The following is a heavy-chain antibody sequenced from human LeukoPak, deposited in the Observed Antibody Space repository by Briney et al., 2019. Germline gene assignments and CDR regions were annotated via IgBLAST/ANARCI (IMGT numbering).Heavy chain of an antibody. D-gene: IGHD5-18*01. J-gene: IGHJ6*02. V-gene: IGHV3-7*03. CDR1: GFTFSSYW. CDR3: AKTQRQGYSYGYRDSWTFYGMDV. CDR2: IKQDGSEK. Sequence: GGSLRLSCAASGFTFSSYWMSWVRQAPGKGLEWVANIKQDGSEKYYVDSVKGRFTISRDNSKNTLYLQMNSLRAEDTAVYYCAKTQRQGYSYGYRDSWTFYGMDVWGQGTTVTVSS.